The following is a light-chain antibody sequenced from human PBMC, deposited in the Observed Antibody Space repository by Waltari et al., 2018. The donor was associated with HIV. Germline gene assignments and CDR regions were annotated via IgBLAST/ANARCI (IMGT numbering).Light chain of an antibody. V-gene: IGLV2-8*01. CDR3: SSYAGSDNRVV. CDR1: SSDIGAYNY. Sequence: QSALTQPPSASGSPGQSVTISCTGTSSDIGAYNYVSWYQQHPGKAPTLMIYEVNKRPSGVPDRCSGAKSGNVASLTVSGLQDDDEADFYCSSYAGSDNRVVFGGGTKLTVL. J-gene: IGLJ2*01. CDR2: EVN.